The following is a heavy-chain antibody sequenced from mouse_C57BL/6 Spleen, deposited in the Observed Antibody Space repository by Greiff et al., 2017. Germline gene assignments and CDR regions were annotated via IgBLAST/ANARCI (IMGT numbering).Heavy chain of an antibody. D-gene: IGHD2-1*01. J-gene: IGHJ4*01. CDR1: GFTFSSYA. V-gene: IGHV5-9-1*02. Sequence: EVQLVESGEGLVKPGGSLKLSCAASGFTFSSYAMSWVRQTPEKRLEWVAYISSGGDYIYYADTVKGRFTISRDNARNTLYLQMSSLKSEDTAMYYCTRDAGNYRAMDYWGQGTSVTVSS. CDR3: TRDAGNYRAMDY. CDR2: ISSGGDYI.